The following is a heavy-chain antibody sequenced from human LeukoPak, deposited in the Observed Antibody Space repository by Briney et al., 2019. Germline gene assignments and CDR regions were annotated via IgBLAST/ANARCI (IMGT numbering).Heavy chain of an antibody. CDR1: GFTVSSNY. V-gene: IGHV3-53*01. D-gene: IGHD3-10*01. CDR3: ARGGTGVFGVWAFDI. Sequence: GGSLRLSCAASGFTVSSNYMSWVRQAPGKGLEWVSVIYSGGSTYYADSVKGRFTISRDNAKNSLYLQMNSLRAEDTAVYYCARGGTGVFGVWAFDIWGQGTMVTVSS. J-gene: IGHJ3*02. CDR2: IYSGGST.